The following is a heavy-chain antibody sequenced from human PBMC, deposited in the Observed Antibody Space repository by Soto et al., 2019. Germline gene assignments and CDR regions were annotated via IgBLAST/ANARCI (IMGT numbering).Heavy chain of an antibody. D-gene: IGHD1-26*01. CDR2: ISYDGSNK. CDR3: ARDRGTYSGSPSDP. CDR1: GFTFSSYA. V-gene: IGHV3-30-3*01. Sequence: QVQLVESGGGVVQPGRSLRLSCAASGFTFSSYAMHWVRQAPGKGLEWVAVISYDGSNKYYADSVKGRFTISRDNAKNTLYLQMNSLRAEDTAVYYCARDRGTYSGSPSDPWGQGTLVTVSS. J-gene: IGHJ5*02.